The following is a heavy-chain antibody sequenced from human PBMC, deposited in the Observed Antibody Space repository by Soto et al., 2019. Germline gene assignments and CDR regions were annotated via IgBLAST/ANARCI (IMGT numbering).Heavy chain of an antibody. D-gene: IGHD6-19*01. V-gene: IGHV4-59*01. CDR1: GGSISSYY. J-gene: IGHJ5*02. Sequence: QVQLQESGAGLVKPSETLSLTCTVSGGSISSYYWSWIRQPRGKGLEWIGYIYYSGSTNYNPSLKSRVTISVDTSKNQFSLKLSSVTAADTAVYYCARASPYSSGWDNWFDPWGQGTLVTVSS. CDR3: ARASPYSSGWDNWFDP. CDR2: IYYSGST.